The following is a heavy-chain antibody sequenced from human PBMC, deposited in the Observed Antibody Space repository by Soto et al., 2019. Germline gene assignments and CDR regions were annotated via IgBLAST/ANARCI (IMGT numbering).Heavy chain of an antibody. CDR3: AREIVTTGEYYFDS. Sequence: GGSLRLYCAASGFTFRSYWMHWVRQAPGKGLVWVSRINRDGSSTSYADSVKGRVTISRDTAKNTLYLQMNSLRAEDTAVYYCAREIVTTGEYYFDSWGQGTLVTVSS. CDR1: GFTFRSYW. CDR2: INRDGSST. D-gene: IGHD1-1*01. J-gene: IGHJ4*02. V-gene: IGHV3-74*01.